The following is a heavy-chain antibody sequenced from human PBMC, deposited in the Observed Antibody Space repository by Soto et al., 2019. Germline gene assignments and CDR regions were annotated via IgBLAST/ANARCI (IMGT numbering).Heavy chain of an antibody. D-gene: IGHD3-3*01. V-gene: IGHV1-2*04. CDR1: GYTFTGYY. J-gene: IGHJ6*02. CDR2: INPNSGGT. CDR3: ARDYDFWKGGMDV. Sequence: ASVKVSCKASGYTFTGYYMHWVRQAPGQGLEWMGWINPNSGGTNYAQKFQGWVTMTRDTSSSTAYMELSRLRSDDTDVYYCARDYDFWKGGMDVWGQGTTVTVSS.